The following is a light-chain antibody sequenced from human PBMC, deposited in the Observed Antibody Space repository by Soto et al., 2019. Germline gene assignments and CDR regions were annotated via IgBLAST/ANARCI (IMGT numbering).Light chain of an antibody. CDR2: AAS. V-gene: IGKV1-9*01. CDR3: QQVYDYPLT. Sequence: DIQLTQSPSFLSASVGDRLTITCRASQGINHYLAWYQQRPGKAPNLLIYAASSLQSGVPLRFSGRGSWAEFTLTISSLQPEDFAPYYCQQVYDYPLTFGGGTKVEI. CDR1: QGINHY. J-gene: IGKJ4*01.